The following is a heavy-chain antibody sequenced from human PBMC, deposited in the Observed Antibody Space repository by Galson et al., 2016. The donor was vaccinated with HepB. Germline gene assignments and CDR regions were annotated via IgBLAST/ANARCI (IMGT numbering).Heavy chain of an antibody. D-gene: IGHD4-17*01. CDR1: GXXFRXXX. CDR2: ITANGDTT. V-gene: IGHV3-64D*06. J-gene: IGHJ1*01. Sequence: SLRLXCAVSGXXFRXXXMHXXXQAXXKRLEXVSAITANGDTTYYADSVQGRFTISRDNSKNTFYLQMTSLRSEDTAVYYCMSPYYGDYKNFWGRGTLVXXS. CDR3: MSPYYGDYKNF.